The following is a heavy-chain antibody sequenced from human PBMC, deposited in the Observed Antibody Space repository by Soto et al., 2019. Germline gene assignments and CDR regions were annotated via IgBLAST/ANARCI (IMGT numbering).Heavy chain of an antibody. CDR2: IYDSGST. CDR1: GGSISSSSYY. Sequence: QLQLQESGPGLVKPSETLSLTCTVSGGSISSSSYYWGWIRQPPGKGLEWIGSIYDSGSTYYNPSLKSRVPLSVDTSKNQFSLKLSAVTAADTDVYYCARHIVDIVLVPAAMEGWFDPWGQGTLVTVSS. D-gene: IGHD2-2*03. V-gene: IGHV4-39*01. J-gene: IGHJ5*02. CDR3: ARHIVDIVLVPAAMEGWFDP.